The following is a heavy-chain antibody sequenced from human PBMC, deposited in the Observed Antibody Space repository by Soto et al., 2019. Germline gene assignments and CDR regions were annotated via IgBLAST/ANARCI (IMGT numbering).Heavy chain of an antibody. CDR2: INPNSGGK. J-gene: IGHJ4*02. D-gene: IGHD2-15*01. CDR3: ARRLGYCSGGSCTGFDY. CDR1: GYTFTGYY. Sequence: QVQLVQSGAEVKKPGASVKVSCKASGYTFTGYYMHWVRQAPGQGLEWMGWINPNSGGKNYAQKFQGWVTTTRDTSSSTAYMELSRLRSDDTAVYYCARRLGYCSGGSCTGFDYWGQGTLVTVSS. V-gene: IGHV1-2*04.